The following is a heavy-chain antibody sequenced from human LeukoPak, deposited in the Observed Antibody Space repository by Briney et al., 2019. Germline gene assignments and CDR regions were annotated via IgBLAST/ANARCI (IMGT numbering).Heavy chain of an antibody. CDR3: ARDPSLDIVVVPAASDGFDY. Sequence: SETLSLTCTVSGYSISSGYYWGWIRQPPGKGLEWIGSIYHSGSTYYNPSLKSRVTISVDTSKNQFSLKLSSVTAADTAVYYCARDPSLDIVVVPAASDGFDYWGQGTLVTVSS. V-gene: IGHV4-38-2*02. D-gene: IGHD2-2*01. CDR1: GYSISSGYY. J-gene: IGHJ4*02. CDR2: IYHSGST.